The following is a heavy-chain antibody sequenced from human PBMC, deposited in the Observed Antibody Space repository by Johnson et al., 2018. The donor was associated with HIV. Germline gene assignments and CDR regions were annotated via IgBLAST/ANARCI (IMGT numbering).Heavy chain of an antibody. D-gene: IGHD5-18*01. J-gene: IGHJ3*02. V-gene: IGHV3-15*01. CDR1: GFTFNNAW. CDR2: INSKTDGGTT. Sequence: VESGGGLVKPGGSLRLSCAASGFTFNNAWMSWVRQAPGKGLEWVGRINSKTDGGTTDYAAPVKDRFTISRDDSKNTLYLQMNSLKTEDTAVYYCTTDKQLWLTVDIWGQGTMVTVSS. CDR3: TTDKQLWLTVDI.